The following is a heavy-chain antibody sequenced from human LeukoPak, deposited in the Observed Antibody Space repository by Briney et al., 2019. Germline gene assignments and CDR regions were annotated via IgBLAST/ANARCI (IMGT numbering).Heavy chain of an antibody. CDR2: INHSGST. V-gene: IGHV4-34*01. CDR3: ALAPFYSNYELY. CDR1: GGFFSGDY. D-gene: IGHD4-11*01. J-gene: IGHJ4*02. Sequence: RPSETLSLTCAVYGGFFSGDYWSCIRQPPGKGLEWIGEINHSGSTNYNPSLKSRVTISVDTSKNQFSLKLSYVTAADTAVCYCALAPFYSNYELYWGQGTLVTVSS.